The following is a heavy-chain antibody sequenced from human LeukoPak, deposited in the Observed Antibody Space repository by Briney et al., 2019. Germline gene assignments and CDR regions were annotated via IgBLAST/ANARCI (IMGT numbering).Heavy chain of an antibody. CDR2: IYHSGST. J-gene: IGHJ4*02. Sequence: SQTLSLTCTVSGGSISSGGYYWSWIRQPPGKGLEWIGYIYHSGSTYYNPSLKSRVTISVDRSKNQFSLELSSVTAADTAVYYCARGLGYCSSTSCYPYFDYWGQGTLVTVSS. D-gene: IGHD2-2*01. CDR1: GGSISSGGYY. V-gene: IGHV4-30-2*01. CDR3: ARGLGYCSSTSCYPYFDY.